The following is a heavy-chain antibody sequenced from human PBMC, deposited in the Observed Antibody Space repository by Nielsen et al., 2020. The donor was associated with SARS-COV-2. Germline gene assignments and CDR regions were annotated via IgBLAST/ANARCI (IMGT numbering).Heavy chain of an antibody. V-gene: IGHV3-9*01. CDR1: GFTFDDYA. CDR2: ISWNSGNI. Sequence: GGSLRLSCAASGFTFDDYAMHWVRQVPGRGLEWVSGISWNSGNIDYADSVKGRFTISRDNAENSLYLQMSSLRAEDTAFYYCVKDDSASTHSGLGGLDLWGQGTTVTVSS. D-gene: IGHD6-25*01. CDR3: VKDDSASTHSGLGGLDL. J-gene: IGHJ6*02.